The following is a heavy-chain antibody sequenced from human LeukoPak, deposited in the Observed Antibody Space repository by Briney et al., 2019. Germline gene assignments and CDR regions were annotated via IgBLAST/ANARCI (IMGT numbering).Heavy chain of an antibody. CDR1: GFTFNTYS. D-gene: IGHD1-7*01. J-gene: IGHJ4*02. Sequence: GGSLRLSCAASGFTFNTYSMNWVRQAPGKGLEWVSSISSTSSYIYYADPVKGRFTISRDNAKNSLYLQMNSLRAEDTAVYYCARDWGITGTTDLDYWGQGTLVTVSS. V-gene: IGHV3-21*01. CDR3: ARDWGITGTTDLDY. CDR2: ISSTSSYI.